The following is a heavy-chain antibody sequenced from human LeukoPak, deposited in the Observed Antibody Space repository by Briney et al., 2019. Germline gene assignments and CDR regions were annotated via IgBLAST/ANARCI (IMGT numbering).Heavy chain of an antibody. CDR2: ISSSGSTI. D-gene: IGHD3-10*01. Sequence: GGSLRLSCAASGFTFSDYYMSWIRQAPGKGLEWVSYISSSGSTIYYADSVKGRFTISRDNSKNTLYLQMSSLRAEDTAVYYCAKQAGGSGSYYYYWGQGTLVTVSS. J-gene: IGHJ4*02. V-gene: IGHV3-11*01. CDR1: GFTFSDYY. CDR3: AKQAGGSGSYYYY.